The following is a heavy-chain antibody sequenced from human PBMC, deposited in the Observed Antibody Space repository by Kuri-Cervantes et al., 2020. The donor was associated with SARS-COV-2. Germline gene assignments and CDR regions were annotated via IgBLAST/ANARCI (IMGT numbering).Heavy chain of an antibody. V-gene: IGHV5-51*01. CDR3: ASTPYYSSSWYKYGMDV. Sequence: GGSLRLSCKGSGYSFTSYWIGWVRQMPGKGLEWMGIIYPGDSDTRYSPSFQGQVTISADKSISTAYLQWSSLKASDTAMYYCASTPYYSSSWYKYGMDVWGQGTTVTVSS. CDR1: GYSFTSYW. CDR2: IYPGDSDT. D-gene: IGHD6-13*01. J-gene: IGHJ6*02.